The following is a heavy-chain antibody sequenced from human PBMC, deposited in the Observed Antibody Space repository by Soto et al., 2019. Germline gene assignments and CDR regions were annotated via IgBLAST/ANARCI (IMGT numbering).Heavy chain of an antibody. CDR1: GFTFSSYA. CDR3: ARDRRGGEAFDI. Sequence: GSLRLSCAASGFTFSSYAMSWVRQAPGKGLEWVSAISGSGGSTYYADSVKGRFTISRDNSKNTLYLQMNSLRAEDTAVYYCARDRRGGEAFDIWGQGTMVTVSS. V-gene: IGHV3-23*01. D-gene: IGHD2-15*01. CDR2: ISGSGGST. J-gene: IGHJ3*02.